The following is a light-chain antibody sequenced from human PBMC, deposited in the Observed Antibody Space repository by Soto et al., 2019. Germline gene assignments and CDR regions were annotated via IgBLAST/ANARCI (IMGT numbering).Light chain of an antibody. J-gene: IGKJ5*01. CDR3: QQYSSSPGT. CDR2: DAS. Sequence: EIVLTQSPGTLSVSPGERATLSCRASQSLSSSYLAWYQQKPGLAPRLLIYDASTRATGIPDRFSGSGSGTDFTLTITRLEPEDCAVYYCQQYSSSPGTFGQGTRLEIK. CDR1: QSLSSSY. V-gene: IGKV3D-20*01.